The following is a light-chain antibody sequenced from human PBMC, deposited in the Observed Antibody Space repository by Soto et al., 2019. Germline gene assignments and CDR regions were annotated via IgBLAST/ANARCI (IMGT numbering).Light chain of an antibody. Sequence: QSVLTQPPSVSGVPGQRVTISCTGSSSNIGAGYDVHWYQQLPGTAPKLLIYANNNRPSGVPDRFSGSKSGTSASLAITGLQAEDETDYYCQSYDSSLSGSRVFGTGTKVTVL. J-gene: IGLJ1*01. CDR3: QSYDSSLSGSRV. V-gene: IGLV1-40*01. CDR1: SSNIGAGYD. CDR2: ANN.